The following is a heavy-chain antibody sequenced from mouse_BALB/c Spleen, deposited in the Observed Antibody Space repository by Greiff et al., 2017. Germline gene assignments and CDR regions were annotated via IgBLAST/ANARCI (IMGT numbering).Heavy chain of an antibody. Sequence: DVKLVESGGGLVQPGGSRKLSCAASGFTFSSFGMHWVRQAPEKGLEWVAYISSGSSTIYYADTVKGRFTISRDNPKNTLFLQMTSLRSEDTAMYYCARPTGTASYYFDYWGQGTTLTVSS. J-gene: IGHJ2*01. D-gene: IGHD4-1*02. CDR3: ARPTGTASYYFDY. CDR2: ISSGSSTI. CDR1: GFTFSSFG. V-gene: IGHV5-17*02.